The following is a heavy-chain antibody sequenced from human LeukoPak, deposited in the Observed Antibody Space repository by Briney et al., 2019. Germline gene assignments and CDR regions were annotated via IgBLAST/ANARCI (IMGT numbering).Heavy chain of an antibody. CDR3: ARGGSTLQNWFDP. CDR2: IYYSGST. CDR1: GGSIRSGGYY. V-gene: IGHV4-31*03. J-gene: IGHJ5*02. Sequence: SETLSLTCTVSGGSIRSGGYYWNWIRQHPGKGLEWIGYIYYSGSTYYNPSLKSRVIISVDTSKNQFSLKLSSVTAADTAVYYCARGGSTLQNWFDPWGQGTLVTVSS. D-gene: IGHD5/OR15-5a*01.